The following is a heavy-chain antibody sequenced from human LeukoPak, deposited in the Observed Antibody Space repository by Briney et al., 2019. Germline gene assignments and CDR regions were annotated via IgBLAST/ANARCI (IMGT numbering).Heavy chain of an antibody. D-gene: IGHD4-17*01. V-gene: IGHV1-2*02. J-gene: IGHJ5*02. CDR2: INPNSGST. CDR1: GYTFTGYY. Sequence: ASVKVSCKASGYTFTGYYMHWVRQAPGQGLEWMGWINPNSGSTNYAQKFQGRVTMTRDTSISTAYMELSRLRSDDTAVYYCARVRDYGEYNWFDPWGQGTLVTVSS. CDR3: ARVRDYGEYNWFDP.